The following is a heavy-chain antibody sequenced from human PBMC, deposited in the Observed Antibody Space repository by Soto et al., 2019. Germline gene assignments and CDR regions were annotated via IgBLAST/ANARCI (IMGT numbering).Heavy chain of an antibody. V-gene: IGHV1-18*01. CDR2: NSAYNGNT. D-gene: IGHD3-22*01. J-gene: IGHJ4*02. CDR3: ARDDSNDHFDY. CDR1: GYTFSNHG. Sequence: QIQLVQSGAEVKKPGASVKVSCKASGYTFSNHGISWVRQAPGQGLEWMGWNSAYNGNTNYAQKLQGRVTMTTDTSTSTAYMELRSLRSDDTAVYYCARDDSNDHFDYWGQGTLVTVSS.